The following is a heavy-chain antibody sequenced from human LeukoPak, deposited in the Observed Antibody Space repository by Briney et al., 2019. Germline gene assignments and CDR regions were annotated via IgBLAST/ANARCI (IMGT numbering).Heavy chain of an antibody. CDR3: ARRSTAMALHIVRYYYYYMDV. D-gene: IGHD5-18*01. J-gene: IGHJ6*03. Sequence: PSETLSLTCTVSGGSISSYYWSWIRQPPGKGLEWIGYIYYSGSTNYNPSLKSRVTISVKTSKNQFSLKLSSVTAADTAVYYCARRSTAMALHIVRYYYYYMDVWGKGTTVTISS. V-gene: IGHV4-59*12. CDR1: GGSISSYY. CDR2: IYYSGST.